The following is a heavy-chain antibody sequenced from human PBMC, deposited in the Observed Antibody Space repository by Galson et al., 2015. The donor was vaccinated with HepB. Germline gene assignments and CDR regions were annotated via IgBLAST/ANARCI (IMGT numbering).Heavy chain of an antibody. D-gene: IGHD3-22*01. CDR2: ISGSGGST. CDR3: AKVGWSSGYSRTHDAFDI. Sequence: SLRLSCAASGFTFSSYAMSWVRQAPGKGLEWVSAISGSGGSTYYADSVKGRFTISRDNSKNTLYLQVNSLRAEDTAVYYCAKVGWSSGYSRTHDAFDIWGQGTMVTVSS. J-gene: IGHJ3*02. CDR1: GFTFSSYA. V-gene: IGHV3-23*01.